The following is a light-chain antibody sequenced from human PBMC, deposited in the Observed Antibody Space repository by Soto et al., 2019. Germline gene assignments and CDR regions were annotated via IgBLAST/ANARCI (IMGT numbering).Light chain of an antibody. V-gene: IGLV2-14*03. Sequence: QSVLTQPASVSGSPGQSITISCTGTNSDVGGYDYVSWYQHHPGKAPKLIIYDVSHRPSGISYRFSGSKSGNTASLTISGLQAEDEADYYCTSYSTSSTPYVFGTGTKLTVL. J-gene: IGLJ1*01. CDR3: TSYSTSSTPYV. CDR2: DVS. CDR1: NSDVGGYDY.